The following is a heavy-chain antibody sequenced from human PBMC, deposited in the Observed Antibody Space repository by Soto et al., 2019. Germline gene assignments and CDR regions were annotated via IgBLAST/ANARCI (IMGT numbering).Heavy chain of an antibody. CDR2: INPNSGNI. D-gene: IGHD3-10*01. V-gene: IGHV1-8*01. CDR1: GNTFTSYD. J-gene: IGHJ4*02. CDR3: ARGRASGSYYLLDY. Sequence: ASVKVSCKASGNTFTSYDINWVRQATGHGLEWIGWINPNSGNIGYAQKFQGRVTMTRDTAIRTAYMEVSTLRSDDTAVYYCARGRASGSYYLLDYWGQGTLVTVSS.